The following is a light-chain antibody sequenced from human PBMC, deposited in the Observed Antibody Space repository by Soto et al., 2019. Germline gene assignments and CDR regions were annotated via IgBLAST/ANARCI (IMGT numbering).Light chain of an antibody. V-gene: IGKV1-33*01. Sequence: DIQITESPSSLFASVVDRVTITCHSTQDINIYLNWYQQRPGKAPKLLIYDASTVESGVPSRFSGSGSGTEFTLTISSLQSEDFAVYYCQQYNNWPPWTFGQGTKVDIK. CDR2: DAS. CDR1: QDINIY. J-gene: IGKJ1*01. CDR3: QQYNNWPPWT.